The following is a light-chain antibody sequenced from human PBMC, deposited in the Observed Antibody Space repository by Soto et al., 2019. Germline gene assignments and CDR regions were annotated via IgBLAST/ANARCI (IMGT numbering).Light chain of an antibody. J-gene: IGLJ1*01. CDR1: SSGVGSYNL. CDR3: CSYAGSRTYV. V-gene: IGLV2-23*02. Sequence: QSVLTQPASVSGSPGQSITISCTGTSSGVGSYNLVSWYQQHPGKAPKVMIHEVIKRPSGVSNRFSGSKSGNTASLTISGLQAEDEADYYCCSYAGSRTYVFGTGTKVTVL. CDR2: EVI.